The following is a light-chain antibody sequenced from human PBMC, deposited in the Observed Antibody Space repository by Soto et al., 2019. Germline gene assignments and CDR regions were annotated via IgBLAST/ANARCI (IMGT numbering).Light chain of an antibody. CDR1: QSIGRH. V-gene: IGKV1-39*01. Sequence: DIQMTQSPSSLSASVGDRVTITCRASQSIGRHFHWFQQNPGKAPKLLIYAASSLQGGVPSRFSGSGSGTDFTLTISSLQPEDFATYYCQQSYTTPLTFGGGTKVEIK. CDR2: AAS. CDR3: QQSYTTPLT. J-gene: IGKJ4*01.